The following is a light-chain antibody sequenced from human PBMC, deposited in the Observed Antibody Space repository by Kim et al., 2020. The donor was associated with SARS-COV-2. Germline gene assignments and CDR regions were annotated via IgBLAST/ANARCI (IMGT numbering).Light chain of an antibody. CDR1: KLGDRY. V-gene: IGLV3-1*01. CDR3: QAWDSSTVV. CDR2: EDS. Sequence: SYELTQPPSVSVSPGQTAIIPCSGDKLGDRYVCWYQQKSGQSPVLVIYEDSKRPSGIPERFSGSNSGNTVTLTISGTQAMDEADYYCQAWDSSTVVFGGGTKVTVL. J-gene: IGLJ3*02.